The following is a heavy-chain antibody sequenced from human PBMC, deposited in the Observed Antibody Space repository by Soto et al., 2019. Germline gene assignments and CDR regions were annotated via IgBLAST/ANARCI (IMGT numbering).Heavy chain of an antibody. CDR2: IYYNGYT. Sequence: SETLSLTCTVSGDSISSGGYYWSWIRQLPGKGLEWIGYIYYNGYTYYNPSLESRVTISLDTSNNQFSLKLTSVTAADTAMYYCARGSTTEKVDSWGQGILVTVSS. V-gene: IGHV4-30-4*08. J-gene: IGHJ4*02. CDR1: GDSISSGGYY. CDR3: ARGSTTEKVDS.